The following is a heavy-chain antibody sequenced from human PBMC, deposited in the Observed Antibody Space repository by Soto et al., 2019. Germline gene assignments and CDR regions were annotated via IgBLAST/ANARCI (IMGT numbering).Heavy chain of an antibody. Sequence: SETLSLTCTVSGGSISSSRYYWDWIRQPPGKGLEWIGNVFYSGGTDYNPSLKSRITVSVDTSKNQFSLKLSSVTAADTAVYYCARQAGGGRYYDGMDVWGQGTMVTVSS. CDR2: VFYSGGT. D-gene: IGHD2-15*01. CDR3: ARQAGGGRYYDGMDV. J-gene: IGHJ6*02. V-gene: IGHV4-39*01. CDR1: GGSISSSRYY.